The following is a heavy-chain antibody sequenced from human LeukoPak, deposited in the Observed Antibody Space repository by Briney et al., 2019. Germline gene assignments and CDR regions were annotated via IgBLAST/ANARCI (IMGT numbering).Heavy chain of an antibody. CDR1: GGSISSSNFY. Sequence: PSETLSLTCTVSGGSISSSNFYWVWIRHSPGKGLEWIGSIYYSGSTYYNASLNSRVTISVDTSKYQFSLRLSSVTATDTAVYYCSRRRGVYYFDYWGQGTLVTVSS. V-gene: IGHV4-39*01. CDR3: SRRRGVYYFDY. J-gene: IGHJ4*02. CDR2: IYYSGST. D-gene: IGHD3-10*01.